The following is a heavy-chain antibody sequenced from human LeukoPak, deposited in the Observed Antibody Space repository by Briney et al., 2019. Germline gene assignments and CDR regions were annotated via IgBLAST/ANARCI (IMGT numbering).Heavy chain of an antibody. D-gene: IGHD1-1*01. Sequence: GGSLRLSCAASGFTVSNNYMSWVRQAPGKGLEWVSIIYSGGSTYYSDSVKGRFTISRNNSKNTLYLQMNSLRTDDTTFYYCERGLQQRLEWFDPWGQGTLVTVSS. CDR2: IYSGGST. CDR1: GFTVSNNY. J-gene: IGHJ5*02. CDR3: ERGLQQRLEWFDP. V-gene: IGHV3-53*01.